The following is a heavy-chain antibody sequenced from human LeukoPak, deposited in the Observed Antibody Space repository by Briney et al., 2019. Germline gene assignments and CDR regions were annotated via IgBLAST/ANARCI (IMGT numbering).Heavy chain of an antibody. CDR1: GFTFSDYY. CDR2: ISSSGSTI. D-gene: IGHD6-19*01. J-gene: IGHJ6*03. Sequence: GGSLRLSCAASGFTFSDYYMSWIRQAPGKGLEWVSYISSSGSTIYYADSVKGRFTISRDNAKNSLYLQMNSLRAEDTAVYYCARDTSQSDYSSGWYHYYYYMDVWGKGTTVTISS. CDR3: ARDTSQSDYSSGWYHYYYYMDV. V-gene: IGHV3-11*01.